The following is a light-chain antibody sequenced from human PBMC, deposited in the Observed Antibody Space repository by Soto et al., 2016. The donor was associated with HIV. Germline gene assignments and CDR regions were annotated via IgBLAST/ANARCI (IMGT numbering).Light chain of an antibody. CDR1: QGISSY. Sequence: DIQVTQSPSFLSASVGDRVTITCRAGQGISSYLAWYQQKPGKAPNLLIYAATTLQSGVPSRFSGSGSGTEFTLTINSLQPEDFATYCCQQLSFGGGTKVDIK. CDR3: QQLS. CDR2: AAT. J-gene: IGKJ4*01. V-gene: IGKV1-9*01.